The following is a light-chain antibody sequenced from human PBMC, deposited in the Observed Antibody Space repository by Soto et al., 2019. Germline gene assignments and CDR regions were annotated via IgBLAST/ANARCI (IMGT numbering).Light chain of an antibody. CDR3: SSYTSSSTLMV. Sequence: QSALTQPASVSGSPGQSITISCTGTSSDVGGYNYVSWYQQHPGKAPKLMIYDVSNRPSGVSNRFSGSKSGNTAYLTISGLXXXXXXDYYCSSYTSSSTLMVFGGGTKLTV. V-gene: IGLV2-14*01. CDR2: DVS. CDR1: SSDVGGYNY. J-gene: IGLJ2*01.